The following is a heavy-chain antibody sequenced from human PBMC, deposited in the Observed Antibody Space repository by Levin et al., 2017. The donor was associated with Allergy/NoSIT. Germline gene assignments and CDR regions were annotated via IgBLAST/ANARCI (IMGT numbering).Heavy chain of an antibody. J-gene: IGHJ4*02. D-gene: IGHD3-10*01. Sequence: GGSLRLSCAVSGFTVSSNYMSWVRQAPGKGLEWVSVIYSDHSTYYVDSVKGRFTISRDNSKNTLYLQMNSLRAEDTAVYYCARGGGDYNPFDYWGQGTLVTVSS. CDR3: ARGGGDYNPFDY. CDR1: GFTVSSNY. CDR2: IYSDHST. V-gene: IGHV3-53*01.